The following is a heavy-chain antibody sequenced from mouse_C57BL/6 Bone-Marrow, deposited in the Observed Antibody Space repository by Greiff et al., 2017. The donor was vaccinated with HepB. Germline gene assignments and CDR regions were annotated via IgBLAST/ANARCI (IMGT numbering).Heavy chain of an antibody. CDR3: IYGSSLYWYFDV. CDR1: GYTFTSYW. D-gene: IGHD1-1*01. V-gene: IGHV1-5*01. Sequence: EVQLQQSGTVLARPGASVKMSCKTSGYTFTSYWMHWVKQRPGQGLEWIGAIYPGNSDTSYNQKFKGKAKLTAVTSASTAYMELCSLTNEDSAVYYCIYGSSLYWYFDVWGTGTTVTVSS. J-gene: IGHJ1*03. CDR2: IYPGNSDT.